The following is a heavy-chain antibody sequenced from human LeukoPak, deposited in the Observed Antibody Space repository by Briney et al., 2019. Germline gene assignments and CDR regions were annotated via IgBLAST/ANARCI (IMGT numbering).Heavy chain of an antibody. Sequence: PGGSLRLSCAASGFTFSSYWMSWARQAPGKGLEWVASIKQDGSEKYYVDSVKGRFTISRDNAKNSLYLQMNSLRAEDTAVYYCARQRYSSNYYYGMDVWGQGTTVTVSS. V-gene: IGHV3-7*01. CDR2: IKQDGSEK. CDR1: GFTFSSYW. D-gene: IGHD6-13*01. CDR3: ARQRYSSNYYYGMDV. J-gene: IGHJ6*02.